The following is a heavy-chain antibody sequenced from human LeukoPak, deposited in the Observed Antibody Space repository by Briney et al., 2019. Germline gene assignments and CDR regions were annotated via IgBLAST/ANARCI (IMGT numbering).Heavy chain of an antibody. J-gene: IGHJ4*02. CDR1: GFTFSSYW. Sequence: PGGSLRLSCAASGFTFSSYWMHWVRQAPGKGLVWVSRINSDGSSRSYADSVKGRLTISRDNAKNTLYLQMNSLRAEDTAVYYCASGEWLGALDYWGQGTLVTVSS. V-gene: IGHV3-74*01. CDR3: ASGEWLGALDY. D-gene: IGHD6-19*01. CDR2: INSDGSSR.